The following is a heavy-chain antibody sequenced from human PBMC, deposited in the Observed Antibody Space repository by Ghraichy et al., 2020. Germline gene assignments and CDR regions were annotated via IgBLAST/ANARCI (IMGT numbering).Heavy chain of an antibody. D-gene: IGHD6-13*01. Sequence: VGRIKSIGGGGTTDYAAPVKGRFSISRDDSRNTLYLQMNSLRTEDTGVYYCAWAACSPTYNWFDPWGPGTLVTVSS. CDR2: IKSIGGGGTT. V-gene: IGHV3-15*01. CDR3: AWAACSPTYNWFDP. J-gene: IGHJ5*02.